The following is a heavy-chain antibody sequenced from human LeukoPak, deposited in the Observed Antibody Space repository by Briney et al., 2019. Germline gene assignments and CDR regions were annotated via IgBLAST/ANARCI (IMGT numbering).Heavy chain of an antibody. CDR1: GFTFSSYS. D-gene: IGHD1-26*01. Sequence: GGSLRLSCAASGFTFSSYSMNWVRQAPGKGLEWVSSISSSSSYIYYADSVKGRFTISRDNAKNSLYLQMNSLRAEDTAVYYCARYLEDVSGSCSLDYWGQGTLVTVSS. J-gene: IGHJ4*02. CDR3: ARYLEDVSGSCSLDY. CDR2: ISSSSSYI. V-gene: IGHV3-21*01.